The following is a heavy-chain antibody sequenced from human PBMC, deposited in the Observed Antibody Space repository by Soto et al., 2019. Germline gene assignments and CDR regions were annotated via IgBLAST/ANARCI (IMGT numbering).Heavy chain of an antibody. CDR1: GFTFSSYA. J-gene: IGHJ4*02. Sequence: GGTLSLSCAAYGFTFSSYAMSWVRQGPGKGLEWVSAISGSCGSTYYADFVRGRFTISRDNSKNTLYLQMKRLRAEDTAVYYSAKVLEGHRDKCKRYWDQGILVTVSS. V-gene: IGHV3-23*01. CDR3: AKVLEGHRDKCKRY. CDR2: ISGSCGST. D-gene: IGHD2-21*02.